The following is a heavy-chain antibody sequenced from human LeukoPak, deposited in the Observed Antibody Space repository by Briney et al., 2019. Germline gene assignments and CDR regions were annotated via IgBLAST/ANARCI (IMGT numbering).Heavy chain of an antibody. CDR2: ISAYNGNT. CDR1: GYTFTSYG. J-gene: IGHJ6*02. V-gene: IGHV1-18*01. D-gene: IGHD6-13*01. Sequence: ASVKVSCKASGYTFTSYGISWVRQAPGQGLEGMGWISAYNGNTNYAQKLQGRVTMTTDTSTSTAYMELRSLRSDDTAVYYCAREGIAAAPYYYGMDVWGQGTTVTVSS. CDR3: AREGIAAAPYYYGMDV.